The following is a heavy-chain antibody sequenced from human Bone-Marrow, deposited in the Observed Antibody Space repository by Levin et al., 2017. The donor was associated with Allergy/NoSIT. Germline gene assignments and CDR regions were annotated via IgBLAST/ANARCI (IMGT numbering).Heavy chain of an antibody. Sequence: GESLKISCKVSGYPLTELSMHWVRQAPGKGLEWMGGFDPEDAETTYTQKFQGRVTMTEDFSTDTAYMELSSLRSEDTAVYFCVANSGKWRVLELDYFDSWGQGTLVTVSS. V-gene: IGHV1-24*01. CDR3: VANSGKWRVLELDYFDS. CDR2: FDPEDAET. J-gene: IGHJ4*02. CDR1: GYPLTELS. D-gene: IGHD6-19*01.